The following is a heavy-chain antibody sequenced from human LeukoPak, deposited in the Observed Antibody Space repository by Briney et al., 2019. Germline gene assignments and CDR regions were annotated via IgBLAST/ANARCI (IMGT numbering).Heavy chain of an antibody. D-gene: IGHD2-15*01. CDR2: ISNGNT. J-gene: IGHJ5*02. CDR1: GFPFSNHA. Sequence: GGSLRLSCTASGFPFSNHAMSWVRQPPGKGLEWVAAISNGNTYYADSVRGRFAISRDDSKNMVYLQMNSLRDEDTALYYCVREAGYCASVCLKSNWFDPWGQGTQVTVSS. V-gene: IGHV3-23*01. CDR3: VREAGYCASVCLKSNWFDP.